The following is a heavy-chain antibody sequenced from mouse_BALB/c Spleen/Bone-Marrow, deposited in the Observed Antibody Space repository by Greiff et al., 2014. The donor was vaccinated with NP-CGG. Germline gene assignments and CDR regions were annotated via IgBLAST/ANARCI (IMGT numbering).Heavy chain of an antibody. J-gene: IGHJ2*01. CDR3: AREGVDYFDY. Sequence: EVQLQQSGPELVKPGASVKMSCKASGYTFTSYVIHWVKQKPGQSLEWIGYINPYNDATKFNERFRGKATLTSDKSSSTAYMVLSSLTSEDSAVYYCAREGVDYFDYWGQGTTLTVSS. CDR2: INPYNDAT. V-gene: IGHV1-14*01. CDR1: GYTFTSYV.